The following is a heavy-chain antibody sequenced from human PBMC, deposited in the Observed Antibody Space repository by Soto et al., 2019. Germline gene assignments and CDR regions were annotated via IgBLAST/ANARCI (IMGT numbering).Heavy chain of an antibody. V-gene: IGHV3-23*01. CDR3: AKDRLAGNFDY. CDR2: ISNTGGGT. Sequence: EVQLLDSGGGLVQPGGSLGLSCAASGFTFNNYAMNWVRQAPGMGLEWVATISNTGGGTSYADSVKGRFTISRDNSKNTLYLQMSSLRVEDTAVYYCAKDRLAGNFDYWGQGTQVTVSS. J-gene: IGHJ4*02. CDR1: GFTFNNYA.